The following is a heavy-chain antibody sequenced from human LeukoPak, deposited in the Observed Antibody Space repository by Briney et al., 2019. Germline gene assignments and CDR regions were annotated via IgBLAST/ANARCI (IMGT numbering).Heavy chain of an antibody. D-gene: IGHD3-10*01. J-gene: IGHJ4*02. CDR1: GSTFSSFE. CDR2: ISSSGSTI. CDR3: ARSRGSGSYSDY. V-gene: IGHV3-48*03. Sequence: GGSLGPSCAASGSTFSSFEMTWVRQAPGRGRGWVSYISSSGSTIYYADSVKGRFTISRDNAKNSLYLQMNSLRAEDTAVYYCARSRGSGSYSDYWGQGTLVTVSS.